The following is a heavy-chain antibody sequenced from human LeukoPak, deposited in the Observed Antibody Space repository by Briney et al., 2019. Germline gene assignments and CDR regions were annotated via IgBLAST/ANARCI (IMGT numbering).Heavy chain of an antibody. CDR1: GGSFSGYY. D-gene: IGHD3-3*01. Sequence: SETQSLTCAVYGGSFSGYYGSWIRQPPGKGLEWIGEISHSGRSNYNPSLRSRVTMSVDTSKNQFSLKLSSVTAADTAVYYCARDTLWSGFDYWGQGTLVTVSS. V-gene: IGHV4-34*01. CDR2: ISHSGRS. J-gene: IGHJ4*02. CDR3: ARDTLWSGFDY.